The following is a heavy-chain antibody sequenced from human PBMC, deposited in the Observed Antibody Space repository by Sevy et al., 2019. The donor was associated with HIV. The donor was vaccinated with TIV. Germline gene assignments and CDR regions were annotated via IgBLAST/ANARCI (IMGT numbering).Heavy chain of an antibody. CDR3: ATVAYNDFLTEYPLHFHY. V-gene: IGHV3-23*01. CDR1: GISISAYA. Sequence: GGSLRLSCSGSGISISAYAMTWVRQTPGKGLEWVSGISAAGYSTYYADSVQGRFSISRDNSKNTFYLQMNSLRADDPAIYYCATVAYNDFLTEYPLHFHYWGQGSLVTVSS. J-gene: IGHJ4*02. CDR2: ISAAGYST. D-gene: IGHD3-9*01.